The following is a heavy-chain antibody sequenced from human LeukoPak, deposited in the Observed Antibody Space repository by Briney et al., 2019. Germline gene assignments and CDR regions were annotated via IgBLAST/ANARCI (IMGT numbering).Heavy chain of an antibody. CDR2: FYPADSET. CDR3: ARSPITVAGYFGF. CDR1: GYSFTTYW. V-gene: IGHV5-51*01. J-gene: IGHJ4*02. D-gene: IGHD6-13*01. Sequence: GESLKISCKGSGYSFTTYWIAWVRQMPGKGLECLGLFYPADSETRYSPSFQGQVTFSADKSINTAYLQWSSLKASDTAIYYCARSPITVAGYFGFWGQGTLVTVSS.